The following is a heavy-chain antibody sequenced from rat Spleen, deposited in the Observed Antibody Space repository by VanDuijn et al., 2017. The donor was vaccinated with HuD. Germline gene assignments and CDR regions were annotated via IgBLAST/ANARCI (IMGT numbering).Heavy chain of an antibody. CDR2: ISYDGSST. J-gene: IGHJ4*01. D-gene: IGHD1-2*01. Sequence: EVQLVESGGGLVQPGRSLKLSCAASGFTFSDYYMAWVRQAPTKGLEWVATISYDGSSTYYRDSVKGRFTISRDNAKSTLYLQMDSLRSEDTATYYCARHTPYYSSSYYYVMDAWGQGASVTVSS. V-gene: IGHV5-7*01. CDR3: ARHTPYYSSSYYYVMDA. CDR1: GFTFSDYY.